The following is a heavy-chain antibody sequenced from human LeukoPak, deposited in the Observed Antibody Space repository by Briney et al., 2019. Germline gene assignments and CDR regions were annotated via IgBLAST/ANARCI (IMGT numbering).Heavy chain of an antibody. J-gene: IGHJ4*02. D-gene: IGHD6-19*01. Sequence: GGSLRLSCVASGFTFSSYAMSWVRQAPGKGLDWVSAISGSGGGTYYADSVKGRFTISRDNSKNTLYLQMNSLRAEDTAVYYCAKDAETSSGWWFYFDCWGQGSLVTVSS. V-gene: IGHV3-23*01. CDR2: ISGSGGGT. CDR3: AKDAETSSGWWFYFDC. CDR1: GFTFSSYA.